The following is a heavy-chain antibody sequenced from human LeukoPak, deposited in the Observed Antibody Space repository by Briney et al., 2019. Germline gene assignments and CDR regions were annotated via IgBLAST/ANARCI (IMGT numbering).Heavy chain of an antibody. CDR3: AKAGATMVRGPPQKNNWFDP. J-gene: IGHJ5*02. Sequence: PGGSLRLSCAASGFTFSSYGMHWVRQAPGKGLEWVAVIWYDGSNKYYADSVKGRFTISRDHSKNTLYLQMNSLRAEDTAVYYCAKAGATMVRGPPQKNNWFDPWGQGTLVTVSS. D-gene: IGHD3-10*01. V-gene: IGHV3-33*06. CDR1: GFTFSSYG. CDR2: IWYDGSNK.